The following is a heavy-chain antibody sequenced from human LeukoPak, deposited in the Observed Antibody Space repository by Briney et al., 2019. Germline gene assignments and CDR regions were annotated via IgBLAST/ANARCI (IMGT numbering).Heavy chain of an antibody. CDR2: MNPNSGNT. Sequence: EASVKVSCKASGYTFTSYDINWVRQATGQGLEWMGWMNPNSGNTGYAQKFQGRVTMTRNTSISTAYMELSSLRSEDTAVYYCARTLHGIAAARIKPYYFDYSGQGTLVTVSS. CDR3: ARTLHGIAAARIKPYYFDY. V-gene: IGHV1-8*01. J-gene: IGHJ4*02. D-gene: IGHD6-13*01. CDR1: GYTFTSYD.